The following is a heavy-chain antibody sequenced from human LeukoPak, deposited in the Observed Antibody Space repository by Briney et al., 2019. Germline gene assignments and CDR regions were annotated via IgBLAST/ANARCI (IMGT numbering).Heavy chain of an antibody. CDR2: IYYSGGT. D-gene: IGHD3-10*01. J-gene: IGHJ6*03. CDR1: GASISSSSYY. V-gene: IGHV4-39*01. Sequence: SETLSLTCTVSGASISSSSYYWGWIRQPPGKGLEWIGSIYYSGGTYYNPSLKSRVTISVDTSKNHFSLKLSSVTAADTAVYYCARLAGFGARGPNPDINYYYYYMDVWGKGTTVTVSS. CDR3: ARLAGFGARGPNPDINYYYYYMDV.